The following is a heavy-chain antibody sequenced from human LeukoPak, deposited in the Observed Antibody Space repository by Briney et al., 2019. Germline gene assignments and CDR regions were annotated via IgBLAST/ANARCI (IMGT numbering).Heavy chain of an antibody. V-gene: IGHV4-59*01. CDR3: ARVSGWHGNWFDP. Sequence: PSETLSLTCTVSGGSISSYYWSWIRQPPGKGLEWIGYIYYSGSTNYNPSLKSRVTISVDTSKNQFSLKLSSVTAADTAVYYCARVSGWHGNWFDPWGQGTLVTVSS. D-gene: IGHD6-19*01. CDR1: GGSISSYY. CDR2: IYYSGST. J-gene: IGHJ5*02.